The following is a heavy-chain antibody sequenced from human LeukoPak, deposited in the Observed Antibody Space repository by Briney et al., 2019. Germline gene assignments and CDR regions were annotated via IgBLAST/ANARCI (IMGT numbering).Heavy chain of an antibody. CDR3: ARPTSPRDDLWFDP. V-gene: IGHV4-59*08. J-gene: IGHJ5*02. CDR1: GGSISGYY. CDR2: IYYSGST. D-gene: IGHD5-24*01. Sequence: PSETLSLTCTVSGGSISGYYWSWIRQPPGKGLEFIGYIYYSGSTSYNPSLKSRVTISVDTSRNQFSLQLRFVTAADTAVYYCARPTSPRDDLWFDPWGQGTLVTVSS.